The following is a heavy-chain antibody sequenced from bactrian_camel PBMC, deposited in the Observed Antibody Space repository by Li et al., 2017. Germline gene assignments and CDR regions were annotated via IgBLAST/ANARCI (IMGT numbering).Heavy chain of an antibody. CDR2: INSIGSTT. CDR1: GFTFTYNW. Sequence: HVQLVESGGELVQPGGSLRLSCAASGFTFTYNWMYWVRQAPGKGLEWVSTINSIGSTTDLVASVKGRFTISRDNVKNTLYLQMNSLKPEDTAMYYCAAVSGLRQYYRKTDACRWSQGTQVTDS. D-gene: IGHD2*01. V-gene: IGHV3S1*01. J-gene: IGHJ4*01. CDR3: AAVSGLRQYYRKTDACR.